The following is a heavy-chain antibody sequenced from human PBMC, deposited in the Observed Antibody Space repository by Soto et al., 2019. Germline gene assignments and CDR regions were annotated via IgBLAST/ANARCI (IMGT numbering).Heavy chain of an antibody. V-gene: IGHV4-31*03. J-gene: IGHJ5*02. D-gene: IGHD2-15*01. Sequence: TLSLTCTVSGGSISSGGYYWSWIRQHPGKGLEWIGYIYYSGSTYYNPSLKSRVTISVDTSKNQFSLKLSSLTAADTAVYYCASNRSGGKPNWFDPWGQGTLVTVS. CDR3: ASNRSGGKPNWFDP. CDR1: GGSISSGGYY. CDR2: IYYSGST.